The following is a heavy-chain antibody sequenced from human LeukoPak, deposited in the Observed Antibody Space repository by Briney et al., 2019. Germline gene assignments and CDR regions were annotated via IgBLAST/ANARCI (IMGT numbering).Heavy chain of an antibody. J-gene: IGHJ5*02. CDR2: MNPNSGNT. V-gene: IGHV1-8*01. Sequence: GASVKVSCKASGYTFTSYDINWVRQATGQGLEWMGWMNPNSGNTGYAQKFQGRVTMTRNTSISTAYMELSSLRSEDTAVYYCAREITIFGVVARRNWFDPWGQGTLVTVSS. CDR3: AREITIFGVVARRNWFDP. CDR1: GYTFTSYD. D-gene: IGHD3-3*01.